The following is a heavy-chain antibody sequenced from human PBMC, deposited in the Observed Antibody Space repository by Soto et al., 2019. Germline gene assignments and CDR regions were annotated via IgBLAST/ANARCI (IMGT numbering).Heavy chain of an antibody. CDR1: GGSITRGGYY. V-gene: IGHV4-31*03. CDR2: IYNSGTT. J-gene: IGHJ5*02. CDR3: ARDPAP. Sequence: QVQLQESGPGLVKPSETLSLTCTVSGGSITRGGYYWSWIRQHPGKGLEWIGYIYNSGTTYYNPSLKSRVTISVDTSKNHSSRKLTSVTAADTAVYYCARDPAPWGQGTLVTVSS.